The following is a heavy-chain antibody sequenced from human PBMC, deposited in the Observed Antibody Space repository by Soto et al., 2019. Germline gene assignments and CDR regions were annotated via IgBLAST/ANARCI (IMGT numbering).Heavy chain of an antibody. D-gene: IGHD1-7*01. CDR3: ARDNVASTNYFWFDP. J-gene: IGHJ5*02. CDR2: VWNDGTNP. CDR1: GFTFSSYG. Sequence: QVQLVESGGGVVQPGRSLRLSCAASGFTFSSYGMHWVRLTPGKALEWVALVWNDGTNPYYADSVQGRFTISRDNSKNTRYLQMNRLSTEDTAVYYCARDNVASTNYFWFDPSGQGTLVTVSS. V-gene: IGHV3-33*01.